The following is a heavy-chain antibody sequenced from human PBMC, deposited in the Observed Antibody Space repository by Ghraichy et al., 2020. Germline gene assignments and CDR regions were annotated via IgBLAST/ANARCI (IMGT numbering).Heavy chain of an antibody. J-gene: IGHJ4*02. D-gene: IGHD6-13*01. Sequence: SETLSLTCTVSGGSVSSGSYYWSWIRQPPGKGLEWIGYIYYSGSTNYNPSLKSRVTISVDTSKNQFSLKLSSLTAADSAVYYCARVVRIAAAGSPDYCGQGTLVTVSS. V-gene: IGHV4-61*01. CDR1: GGSVSSGSYY. CDR3: ARVVRIAAAGSPDY. CDR2: IYYSGST.